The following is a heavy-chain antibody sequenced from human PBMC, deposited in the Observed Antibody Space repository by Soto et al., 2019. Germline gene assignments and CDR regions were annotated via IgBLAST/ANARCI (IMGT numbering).Heavy chain of an antibody. CDR1: GFTFTSSA. CDR2: IAVGSGYT. D-gene: IGHD2-8*01. J-gene: IGHJ4*02. Sequence: QMQLEQSGPEVKKPGTSVKVSCKASGFTFTSSAFQWVRQARGQRLEWIGWIAVGSGYTNYAQRFQDRVTLTRDMSTATTYMELSSLTSEDTAIYYCAADATAWQQMVPSDYWGQGTLVTVAS. CDR3: AADATAWQQMVPSDY. V-gene: IGHV1-58*01.